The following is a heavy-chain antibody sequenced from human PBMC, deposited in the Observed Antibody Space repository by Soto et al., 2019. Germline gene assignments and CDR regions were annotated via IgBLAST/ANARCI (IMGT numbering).Heavy chain of an antibody. CDR3: ARSTTVTTPHYYYYYGMDV. D-gene: IGHD4-17*01. V-gene: IGHV1-69*13. Sequence: SVKVSCKASGGTFSSYAISWVRQAPGQRLEWMGGITPIFGTANYAQKFQGRVTITADESTSTAYMELSSLRSEDTAVYYCARSTTVTTPHYYYYYGMDVWGQGTTVTVSS. J-gene: IGHJ6*02. CDR1: GGTFSSYA. CDR2: ITPIFGTA.